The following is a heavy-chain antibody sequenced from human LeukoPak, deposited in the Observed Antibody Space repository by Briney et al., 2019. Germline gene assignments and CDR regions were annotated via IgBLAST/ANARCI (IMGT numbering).Heavy chain of an antibody. Sequence: GGSLRLSCAASGFTFSSFGVHWVRQAPGKGLEWVAVISYDGSNKYYADSVKGRFTISRDNSKNTLYLQMNSLRAEDTAVYYCARDIGPRRGAPGGIPDYWGQGTLVTVSS. CDR2: ISYDGSNK. CDR1: GFTFSSFG. V-gene: IGHV3-30*03. D-gene: IGHD3-16*01. J-gene: IGHJ4*02. CDR3: ARDIGPRRGAPGGIPDY.